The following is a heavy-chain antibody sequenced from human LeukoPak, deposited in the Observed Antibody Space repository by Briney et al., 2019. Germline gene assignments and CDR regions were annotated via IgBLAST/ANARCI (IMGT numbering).Heavy chain of an antibody. CDR3: ARVRSYYYDSSGYDY. CDR1: GYTFTGYY. CDR2: INPNSSGT. J-gene: IGHJ4*02. V-gene: IGHV1-2*06. Sequence: ASVKVSCKASGYTFTGYYMHWVRQAPGQGLEWMGRINPNSSGTNYAQKFQGRVTMTRDTSISTAYMELSRLRSDDTAVYYCARVRSYYYDSSGYDYWGQGTLVIVSS. D-gene: IGHD3-22*01.